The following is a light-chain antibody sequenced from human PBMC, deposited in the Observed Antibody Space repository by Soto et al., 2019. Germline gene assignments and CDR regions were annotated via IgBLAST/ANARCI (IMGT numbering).Light chain of an antibody. CDR2: GAS. CDR1: QRVSSTT. CDR3: QHYGSSPFT. V-gene: IGKV3-20*01. Sequence: EFVLTQSPGPLSLSPGERATLSCRASQRVSSTTLAWYQRRPGQAPRLLIYGASTRATGIPDRFSCSGSGTDFTLTISRLEPEDSAVYYCQHYGSSPFTFGPGTRVEIK. J-gene: IGKJ3*01.